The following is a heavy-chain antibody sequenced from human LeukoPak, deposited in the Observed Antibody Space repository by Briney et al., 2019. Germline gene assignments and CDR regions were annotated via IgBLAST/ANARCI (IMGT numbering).Heavy chain of an antibody. CDR2: ICYSGST. CDR1: GGSISSGGYY. D-gene: IGHD5-18*01. V-gene: IGHV4-31*03. J-gene: IGHJ5*02. Sequence: SETLSLTCTVSGGSISSGGYYWSWIRQHPGKGLEWIGYICYSGSTYYNPSLKSRVTISVDTSKNQFSLNLSSVTAADTAVYYCAGGKDTAMAPSYWFDPWGQGTLVTVSS. CDR3: AGGKDTAMAPSYWFDP.